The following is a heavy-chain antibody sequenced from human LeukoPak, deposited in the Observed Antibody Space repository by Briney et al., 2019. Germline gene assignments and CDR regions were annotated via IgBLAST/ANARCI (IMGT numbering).Heavy chain of an antibody. Sequence: SETLSLTSTVSGGSISSYYWSWIRQPPGKGLEWIGYIYYSGSTNYNPSLKSRVTISVDTSKNQFSLKLSSVTAADTAVYYCARGISVAGIKGYFQHWGQGTLVTVSS. CDR3: ARGISVAGIKGYFQH. CDR1: GGSISSYY. J-gene: IGHJ1*01. V-gene: IGHV4-59*01. CDR2: IYYSGST. D-gene: IGHD6-19*01.